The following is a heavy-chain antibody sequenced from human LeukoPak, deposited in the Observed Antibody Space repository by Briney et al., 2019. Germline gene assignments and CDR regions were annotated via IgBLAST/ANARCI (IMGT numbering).Heavy chain of an antibody. CDR3: ERGGYYDSRGSSAY. Sequence: PGGSLRLSCAASGFTFSSYAMHWVRQAPGKGLEYVSAISSNGGSTYYANSVNGKFTISIDNSKNTLYLQTARLRAEDIAVSYCERGGYYDSRGSSAYWGQGTLVTVSS. CDR2: ISSNGGST. CDR1: GFTFSSYA. V-gene: IGHV3-64*01. J-gene: IGHJ4*02. D-gene: IGHD3-22*01.